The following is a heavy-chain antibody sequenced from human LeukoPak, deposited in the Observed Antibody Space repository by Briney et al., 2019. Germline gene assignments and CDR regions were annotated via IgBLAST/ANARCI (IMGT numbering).Heavy chain of an antibody. Sequence: PGGSLRLSCAASGFTFSNYAMHWVRQAPGKGLEWVAVISYDGSNKYYADSVKGRFTISRDNSKNTLYLQMNSLRAKDTAVYYCARDRFPYCSSTSCYFDQWGQGTLVTVSS. D-gene: IGHD2-2*01. J-gene: IGHJ4*02. CDR2: ISYDGSNK. CDR3: ARDRFPYCSSTSCYFDQ. V-gene: IGHV3-30-3*01. CDR1: GFTFSNYA.